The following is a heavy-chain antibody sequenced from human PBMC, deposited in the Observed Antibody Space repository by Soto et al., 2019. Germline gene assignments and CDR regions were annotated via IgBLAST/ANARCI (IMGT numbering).Heavy chain of an antibody. CDR2: ISYDGSNK. CDR3: AKEVASHPAVGWYYGMDV. Sequence: GGSLRLSCVVSGFTFSSYGMHWVRQAPGKGLEWVAVISYDGSNKFYADSVKGRFTISRDNSKNTLYLQMNSLRPEDTAAYYCAKEVASHPAVGWYYGMDVWGQGTTVTVSS. V-gene: IGHV3-30*18. CDR1: GFTFSSYG. J-gene: IGHJ6*02. D-gene: IGHD6-19*01.